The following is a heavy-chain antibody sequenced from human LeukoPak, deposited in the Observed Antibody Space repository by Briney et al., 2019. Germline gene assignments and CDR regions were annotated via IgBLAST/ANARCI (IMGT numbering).Heavy chain of an antibody. J-gene: IGHJ3*02. CDR1: GYTFTSYG. D-gene: IGHD6-13*01. V-gene: IGHV1-18*01. CDR2: ISAYNGNT. Sequence: GASVKVSCKASGYTFTSYGISRVRQAPGQGLEWMGWISAYNGNTNYAQKLQGRVTMTTDTSTSTAYMELRSLRSDDTAVYYCERAAAGPDDAFDIWGQGTMVTVSS. CDR3: ERAAAGPDDAFDI.